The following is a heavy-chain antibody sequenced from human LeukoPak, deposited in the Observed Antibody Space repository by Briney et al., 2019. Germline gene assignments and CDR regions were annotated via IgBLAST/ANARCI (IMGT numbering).Heavy chain of an antibody. CDR2: IRHSGGRT. CDR1: GFTFRDYA. Sequence: PGGSLRPSCAASGFTFRDYAMTSVRQAPGKGLEWVSGIRHSGGRTWYEDSVKGRFTISRDNSNNTLYLQMNTLRAEDTAIYYCARLQVGGWYPSHYYYMDVWGKGTAVTVSS. D-gene: IGHD6-19*01. CDR3: ARLQVGGWYPSHYYYMDV. J-gene: IGHJ6*03. V-gene: IGHV3-23*01.